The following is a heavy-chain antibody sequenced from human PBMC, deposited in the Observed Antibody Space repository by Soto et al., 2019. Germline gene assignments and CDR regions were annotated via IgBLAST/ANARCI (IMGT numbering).Heavy chain of an antibody. J-gene: IGHJ4*02. CDR1: GYTFTSYG. V-gene: IGHV1-18*01. D-gene: IGHD4-17*01. CDR3: ARDRGVLTTVTTLGSEDPGVGDY. Sequence: QVQLVQSGAEVKKPGASVKVSCKASGYTFTSYGISWVRQAPGQGLEWMGWISAYNGNTNYAQKLQGRVTMTTDTSTSTAYMELRSLRSDDTAVYYCARDRGVLTTVTTLGSEDPGVGDYWGQRTLVTVSS. CDR2: ISAYNGNT.